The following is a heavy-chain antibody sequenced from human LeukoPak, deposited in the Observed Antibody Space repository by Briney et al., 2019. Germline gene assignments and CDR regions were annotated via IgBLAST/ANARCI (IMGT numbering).Heavy chain of an antibody. CDR3: ARAGLSGYDSDDAFDI. Sequence: ASVKVSCKASGYTFTSYDINWVRQATGQGLEWMGWMNPNSGNTGYAQKFQGRVTMTRNTSISTAYMELSSLRSEDTAVYYCARAGLSGYDSDDAFDIWGQGTMVTVSS. J-gene: IGHJ3*02. CDR2: MNPNSGNT. CDR1: GYTFTSYD. V-gene: IGHV1-8*01. D-gene: IGHD5-12*01.